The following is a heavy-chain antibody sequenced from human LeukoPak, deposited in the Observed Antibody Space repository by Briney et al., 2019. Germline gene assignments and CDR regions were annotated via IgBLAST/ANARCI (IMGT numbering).Heavy chain of an antibody. CDR2: ISYDGSKK. D-gene: IGHD3-10*01. V-gene: IGHV3-30*04. CDR1: GFTFSSYA. J-gene: IGHJ6*04. CDR3: ASPRGGYGSGSYYFYYGMDV. Sequence: GGSLRLSCAASGFTFSSYAMHWVRQAPGKGLEWVAVISYDGSKKYYADSVKGRFTISRDNSKNTLYLQMNGLRAEDTAVYYCASPRGGYGSGSYYFYYGMDVWGKGTTVTVSS.